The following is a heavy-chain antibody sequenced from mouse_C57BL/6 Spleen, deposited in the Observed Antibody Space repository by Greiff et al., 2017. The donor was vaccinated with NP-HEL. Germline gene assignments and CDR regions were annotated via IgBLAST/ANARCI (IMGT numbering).Heavy chain of an antibody. CDR1: GYTFTSYW. J-gene: IGHJ2*01. CDR3: ARGALWDGYDY. V-gene: IGHV1-59*01. D-gene: IGHD2-3*01. CDR2: IDPSDSYT. Sequence: QVQLQQSGAELVRPGTSVKLSCKASGYTFTSYWMHWVKQRPGQGLEWIGVIDPSDSYTNYNQKFKGKATLTVDTSSSTAYMQLSSLTSEDAAGYYCARGALWDGYDYWGQGTTLTVSS.